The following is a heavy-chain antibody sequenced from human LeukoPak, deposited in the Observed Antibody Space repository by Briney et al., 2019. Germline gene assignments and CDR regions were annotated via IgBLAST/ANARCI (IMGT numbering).Heavy chain of an antibody. CDR1: GFTVSNNY. V-gene: IGHV3-69-1*01. Sequence: SGGSLRLSCAASGFTVSNNYMSWVRQAPGKGLEWVSYIGANSAIYYADSVKGRFTISRDNAKNSLSLQMNNLRDDDTAVYYCAREGYYGAFDIWGQGTMVTVSS. D-gene: IGHD3-10*01. CDR2: IGANSAI. CDR3: AREGYYGAFDI. J-gene: IGHJ3*02.